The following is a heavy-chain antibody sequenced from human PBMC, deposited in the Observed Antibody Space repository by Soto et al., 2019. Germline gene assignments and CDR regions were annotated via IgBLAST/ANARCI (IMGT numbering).Heavy chain of an antibody. Sequence: EVQLLESGGGLVQPGGSLRLSCAASGFTFSSYAMSWGRQSPGKGLEWDSAITASGDTTYYAASVKGRFTISRDNSKSTVDLQMNSLRAEDTAVHYCAKIRPLRDCTSTSCLGAFDIWGQGTMVTVYS. D-gene: IGHD2-2*01. CDR3: AKIRPLRDCTSTSCLGAFDI. CDR1: GFTFSSYA. J-gene: IGHJ3*02. CDR2: ITASGDTT. V-gene: IGHV3-23*01.